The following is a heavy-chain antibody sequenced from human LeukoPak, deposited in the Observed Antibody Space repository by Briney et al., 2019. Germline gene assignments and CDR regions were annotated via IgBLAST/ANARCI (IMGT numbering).Heavy chain of an antibody. CDR1: GFTFSSYA. J-gene: IGHJ5*02. V-gene: IGHV3-23*01. CDR2: ISGSGGST. D-gene: IGHD2-2*01. CDR3: AKGDYCSSTSCYLDWFDP. Sequence: GGSLRLSCAASGFTFSSYAMSWVRQAPGRGRGWVSAISGSGGSTYYAESVKGRFTISRDNSKNTLYLQMNSLTAEDTAVYYCAKGDYCSSTSCYLDWFDPWGQGTLVTVSS.